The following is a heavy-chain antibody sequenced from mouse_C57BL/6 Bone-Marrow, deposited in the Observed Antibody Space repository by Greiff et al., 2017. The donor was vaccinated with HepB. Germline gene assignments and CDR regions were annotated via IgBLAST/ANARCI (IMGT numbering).Heavy chain of an antibody. CDR2: IWSGGST. V-gene: IGHV2-2*01. Sequence: VKVVESGPGLVQPSQSLSITCTVSGFSLTSYGVHWVRQSPGKGLEWLGVIWSGGSTDYNAAFISRLSISKDNSKSQVFFKMNSLQADDTAIYYCARNYYYGSSYGFAYWGQGTLVTVSA. CDR3: ARNYYYGSSYGFAY. CDR1: GFSLTSYG. D-gene: IGHD1-1*01. J-gene: IGHJ3*01.